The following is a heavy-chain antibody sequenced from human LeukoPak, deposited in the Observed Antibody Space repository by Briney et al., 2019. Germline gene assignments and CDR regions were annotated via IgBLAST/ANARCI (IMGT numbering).Heavy chain of an antibody. Sequence: PGGSLRLSCAASGFTFSTYAIHWVRQAPGKGLEWAAFISNNGRNKDYADSVKGRFTISRDNSKNTLYLQVNSLRPDDTAVYFCTRDLTGHYSIDYWGQGTLVTVSS. CDR3: TRDLTGHYSIDY. CDR1: GFTFSTYA. D-gene: IGHD3-22*01. V-gene: IGHV3-30*04. CDR2: ISNNGRNK. J-gene: IGHJ4*02.